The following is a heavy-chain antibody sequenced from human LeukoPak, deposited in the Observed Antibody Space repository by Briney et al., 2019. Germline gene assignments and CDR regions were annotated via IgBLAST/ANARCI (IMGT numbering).Heavy chain of an antibody. V-gene: IGHV3-23*01. J-gene: IGHJ3*02. D-gene: IGHD1-26*01. CDR3: GRDMGATLYDAFDI. Sequence: GGSLRLSCAASGFTFSNYAIRWVRPAPGKGLEWVSGISGSGDSTYYADSVKGRFTISRDNSKNTLYLQMNSLRAEDTAVYYCGRDMGATLYDAFDIWGQGTMVTVSS. CDR1: GFTFSNYA. CDR2: ISGSGDST.